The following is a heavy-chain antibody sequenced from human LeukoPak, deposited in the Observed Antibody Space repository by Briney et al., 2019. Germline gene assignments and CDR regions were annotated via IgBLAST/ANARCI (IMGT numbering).Heavy chain of an antibody. CDR2: INTDGSTT. J-gene: IGHJ6*04. D-gene: IGHD3-10*02. V-gene: IGHV3-74*01. Sequence: GGSLRLSCAASGFTFSSYWMHWVRQAPGKGLVWVSRINTDGSTTTYADSVKGRFTSSRDNAKNSLYLQMNSLRAEDTAVYYCAELGITMIGGVWGKGTTVTISS. CDR3: AELGITMIGGV. CDR1: GFTFSSYW.